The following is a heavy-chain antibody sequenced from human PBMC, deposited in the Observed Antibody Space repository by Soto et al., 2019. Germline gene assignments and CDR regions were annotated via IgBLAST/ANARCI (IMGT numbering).Heavy chain of an antibody. CDR3: AREFRQRLPSYYFDY. J-gene: IGHJ4*02. V-gene: IGHV3-7*01. CDR2: INDDGSEE. D-gene: IGHD6-25*01. Sequence: GGSLRLSCVASGSTFKYDWMSWVRQSPGKGLEWVANINDDGSEEYYLDSVRGRFTISRDSAKNSLFLHMNSLTTEDTAVYFCAREFRQRLPSYYFDYWGQGTLVTVSS. CDR1: GSTFKYDW.